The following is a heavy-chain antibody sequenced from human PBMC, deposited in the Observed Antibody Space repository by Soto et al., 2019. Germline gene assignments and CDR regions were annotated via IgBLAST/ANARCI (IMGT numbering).Heavy chain of an antibody. CDR3: AHRDRESGGLFDY. CDR2: IYGDDDQ. Sequence: QITLKESGPTLVKPTQTLTLTCTFSGFSLNTSGVGVGWIRQPPGKALEWLSVIYGDDDQRSSQALRSRLTIATDTDRNPVVLTMTNMDPVDTATDYCAHRDRESGGLFDYRGQGTLVTVSS. J-gene: IGHJ4*02. D-gene: IGHD3-10*01. CDR1: GFSLNTSGVG. V-gene: IGHV2-5*02.